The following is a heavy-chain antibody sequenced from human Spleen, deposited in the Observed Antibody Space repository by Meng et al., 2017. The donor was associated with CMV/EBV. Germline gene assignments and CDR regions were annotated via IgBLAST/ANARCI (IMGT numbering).Heavy chain of an antibody. CDR3: AKSPPGYYYDSSGYLDY. CDR1: GFKFSDYG. V-gene: IGHV3-30*18. Sequence: SCAASGFKFSDYGMNWVRQAPGKGLEWVGFISHDGMIIYYADSLKGRFTISRDNSKNTLYLQMNSLRAEDTAVYYCAKSPPGYYYDSSGYLDYWGQGTLVTVSS. D-gene: IGHD3-22*01. J-gene: IGHJ4*02. CDR2: ISHDGMII.